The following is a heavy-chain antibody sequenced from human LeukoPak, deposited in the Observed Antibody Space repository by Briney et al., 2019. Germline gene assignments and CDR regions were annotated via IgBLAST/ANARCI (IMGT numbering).Heavy chain of an antibody. Sequence: GGSLRLSCAASGITFNRYGMNWVRQAPGKGLEWVSVISGSGGSTYYADSVRGRFTISRDNAKNSLYLQMNRLRAEDTAVYYCVGRTSWYDAFDIWGQGTMVTVSS. J-gene: IGHJ3*02. D-gene: IGHD2-2*01. CDR3: VGRTSWYDAFDI. V-gene: IGHV3-23*01. CDR1: GITFNRYG. CDR2: ISGSGGST.